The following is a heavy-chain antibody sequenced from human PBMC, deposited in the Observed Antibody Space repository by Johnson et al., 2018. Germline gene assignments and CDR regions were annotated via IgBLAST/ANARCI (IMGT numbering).Heavy chain of an antibody. V-gene: IGHV4-39*07. CDR1: GGSISSSTYS. CDR3: ATTGYDSGWGEYYYYYYMDV. D-gene: IGHD6-19*01. Sequence: VQLVETGPGLVKPSETLSLTFSISGGSISSSTYSWGWIRQPPGKGLEWIGSIYYSGSTYYNPSLKSRVTMSLATSKNQFSLKLRSVTAADPAGYYCATTGYDSGWGEYYYYYYMDVGGKGTTVTVSS. J-gene: IGHJ6*03. CDR2: IYYSGST.